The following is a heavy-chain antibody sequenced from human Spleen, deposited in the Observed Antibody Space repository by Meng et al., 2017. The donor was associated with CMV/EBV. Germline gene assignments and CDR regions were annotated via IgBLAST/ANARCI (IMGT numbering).Heavy chain of an antibody. CDR1: DFTFSSYG. Sequence: GGSLRLSCVASDFTFSSYGMHWVRQAPGKGLEWVAVIWYDGSNKYYADSVKGRFTISRDNSKNTLYLQMNSLRAEDTAVYYCAKIGGDCSSTSCYPWGQGTLVTVSS. J-gene: IGHJ5*02. CDR3: AKIGGDCSSTSCYP. D-gene: IGHD2-2*01. CDR2: IWYDGSNK. V-gene: IGHV3-30*02.